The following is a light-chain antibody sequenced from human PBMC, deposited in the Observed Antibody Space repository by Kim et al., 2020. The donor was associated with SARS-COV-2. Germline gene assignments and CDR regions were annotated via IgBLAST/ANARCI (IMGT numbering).Light chain of an antibody. J-gene: IGKJ1*01. CDR3: QQYYASPWT. CDR1: QSVLYSSNNNNY. V-gene: IGKV4-1*01. Sequence: ATMHCKSSQSVLYSSNNNNYLAWYQQKPGQPPKLLIYWASTRESGVPDRFSGSGSGTDFTLTISGLQAGDVAVYYCQQYYASPWTFGQGTKVDIK. CDR2: WAS.